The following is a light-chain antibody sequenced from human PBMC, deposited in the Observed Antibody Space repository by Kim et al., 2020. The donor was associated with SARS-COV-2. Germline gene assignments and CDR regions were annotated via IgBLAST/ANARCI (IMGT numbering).Light chain of an antibody. Sequence: EIVMTQSPATLSVSPGERATLTCRASQSVSSNLAWYRQKPGQAPRLLIYVASTRATGIPARFSGSGSGTEFTLTISSLQSEDFAVYYCQQYHNWPWTFGQGTKVDIK. CDR3: QQYHNWPWT. CDR1: QSVSSN. CDR2: VAS. J-gene: IGKJ1*01. V-gene: IGKV3-15*01.